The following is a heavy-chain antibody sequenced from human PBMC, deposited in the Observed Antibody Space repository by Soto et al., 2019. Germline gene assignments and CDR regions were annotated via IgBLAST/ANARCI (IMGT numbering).Heavy chain of an antibody. J-gene: IGHJ6*02. CDR2: IKQDGSEK. Sequence: SLRLSCAASGFTFSSYWMSWVRQAPGKGLEWVANIKQDGSEKYYVDSVKGRFTISRDNAKNSLYLQMNSLRDEDTAVYYCARRDDYGHYYGMDVWGQGTTVTVS. CDR3: ARRDDYGHYYGMDV. CDR1: GFTFSSYW. D-gene: IGHD4-17*01. V-gene: IGHV3-7*02.